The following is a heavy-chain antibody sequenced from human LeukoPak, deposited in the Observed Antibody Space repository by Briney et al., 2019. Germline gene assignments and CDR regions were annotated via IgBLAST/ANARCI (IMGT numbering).Heavy chain of an antibody. Sequence: NPSETLSLTCIVSGGSISSSSYNWGWIRQPPGKGLEWIGSIYYSGSTYYNPSLKSRLTISVDTSKNQFSLNLSSVTAADTAVYYCARHVVVPAAMWGRDWFDPWGQGTLVTVSS. J-gene: IGHJ5*02. V-gene: IGHV4-39*01. CDR3: ARHVVVPAAMWGRDWFDP. D-gene: IGHD2-2*01. CDR2: IYYSGST. CDR1: GGSISSSSYN.